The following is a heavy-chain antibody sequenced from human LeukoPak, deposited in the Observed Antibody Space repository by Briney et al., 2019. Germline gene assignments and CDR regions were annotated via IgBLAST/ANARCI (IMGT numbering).Heavy chain of an antibody. Sequence: SETQPLTCTVSGGSISSYYWSWLRQPPGKGLEWVGYIYYSGSTNYNPSLKRRVTISVDTSKNQFSLKLSSVTAADTALYYCARSPGGTGSFDICGQGTMVTVSS. V-gene: IGHV4-59*13. J-gene: IGHJ3*02. D-gene: IGHD1-1*01. CDR1: GGSISSYY. CDR3: ARSPGGTGSFDI. CDR2: IYYSGST.